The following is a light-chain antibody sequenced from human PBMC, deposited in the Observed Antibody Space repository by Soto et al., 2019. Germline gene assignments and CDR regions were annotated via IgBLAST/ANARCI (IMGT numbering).Light chain of an antibody. Sequence: QPVLTQPASVSGSPGQSITIPCTGTSSDIGTYDYVSWYQQHPGKAPKLMIYEVSNRPSGVSNRFSGSKSGNTASLTISGLQAEDEANYYCSSFTSSRAYVFGTGTKLTVL. CDR3: SSFTSSRAYV. V-gene: IGLV2-14*01. J-gene: IGLJ1*01. CDR1: SSDIGTYDY. CDR2: EVS.